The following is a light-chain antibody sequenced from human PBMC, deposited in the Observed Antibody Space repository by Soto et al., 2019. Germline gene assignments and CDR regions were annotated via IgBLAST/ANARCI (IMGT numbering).Light chain of an antibody. CDR1: SSDVGGFTY. CDR3: CSYAGSYSWV. CDR2: DVS. J-gene: IGLJ3*02. V-gene: IGLV2-11*01. Sequence: QSALTQPRSVSGSPGQSVTISCTASSSDVGGFTYVSWYQLQPGKAPKLLIYDVSQRPSGVPDRFSGSKSDFTASLTISGLQPDDEADYSCCSYAGSYSWVFGGGTKVTVL.